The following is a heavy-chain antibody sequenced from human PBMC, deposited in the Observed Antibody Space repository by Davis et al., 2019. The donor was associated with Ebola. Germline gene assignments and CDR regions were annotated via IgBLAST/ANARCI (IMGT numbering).Heavy chain of an antibody. Sequence: GESLKISCAASGFTFSSYAMHWVRQAPGKGLEWVAVISYDGSNKYYADSVKGRFTTSRDNSKNTLYLQMNSLRAEDTAVYYCARGLGYCSSTSCSRWFDPWGQGTLVTVSS. V-gene: IGHV3-30*04. J-gene: IGHJ5*02. CDR2: ISYDGSNK. D-gene: IGHD2-2*01. CDR1: GFTFSSYA. CDR3: ARGLGYCSSTSCSRWFDP.